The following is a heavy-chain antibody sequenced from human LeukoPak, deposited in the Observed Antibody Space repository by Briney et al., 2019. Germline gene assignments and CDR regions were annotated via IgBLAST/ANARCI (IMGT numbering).Heavy chain of an antibody. CDR2: IIPIFGTA. CDR1: GGTFSSYA. J-gene: IGHJ5*02. D-gene: IGHD6-19*01. V-gene: IGHV1-69*06. Sequence: SVKVSCKASGGTFSSYAISWARQAPGQGLEWMGGIIPIFGTANYAQKFQGRVTITADKSTSTAYMELSSLRSEDTAVYYCARDKFSSGWFSNWFNPWGQGTPVTVSS. CDR3: ARDKFSSGWFSNWFNP.